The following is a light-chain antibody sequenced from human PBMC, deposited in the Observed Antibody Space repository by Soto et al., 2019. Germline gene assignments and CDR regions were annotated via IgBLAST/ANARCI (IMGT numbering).Light chain of an antibody. Sequence: EIVLTQSPGTLSLSPGEGATLSCRASQRVSSNHLAWYQQKPGQAPRLLIFGASSRASDIPDRFSGSGSGTDFTLTISRLEPEDFAVYYCQQRSNWTLTFGGGTKVEIK. CDR2: GAS. V-gene: IGKV3D-20*02. J-gene: IGKJ4*01. CDR3: QQRSNWTLT. CDR1: QRVSSNH.